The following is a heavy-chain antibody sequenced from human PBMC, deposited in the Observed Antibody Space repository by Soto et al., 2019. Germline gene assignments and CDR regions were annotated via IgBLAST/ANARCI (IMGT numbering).Heavy chain of an antibody. CDR3: AREGSILYCSGGSCYGDYYYYMDV. J-gene: IGHJ6*03. V-gene: IGHV1-69*13. D-gene: IGHD2-15*01. CDR1: GGTFSSYA. CDR2: IIPIFGTA. Sequence: SVKVSCKASGGTFSSYAISWVRQAPGQGLEWMGGIIPIFGTANYAQKFQGRVTITADESASTAYMELSSLRSDDTAVYYCAREGSILYCSGGSCYGDYYYYMDVWGKGTTVTVSS.